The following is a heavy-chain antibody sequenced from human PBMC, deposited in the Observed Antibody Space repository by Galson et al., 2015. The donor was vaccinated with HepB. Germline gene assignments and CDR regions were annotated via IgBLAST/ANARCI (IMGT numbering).Heavy chain of an antibody. J-gene: IGHJ4*02. CDR1: GFTFSSYA. D-gene: IGHD3-10*01. CDR3: ARDALWFGELESYLDY. Sequence: SLRLSCAASGFTFSSYAMHWVRQAPGKGLEWVAVISYDGSNKYYADSVKGRFTISRDNSKNTLYLQMNSLRAEDTAVYYCARDALWFGELESYLDYWGQGTLVTVSS. CDR2: ISYDGSNK. V-gene: IGHV3-30*04.